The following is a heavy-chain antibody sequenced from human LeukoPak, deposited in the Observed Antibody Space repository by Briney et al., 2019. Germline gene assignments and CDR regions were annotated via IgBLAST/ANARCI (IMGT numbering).Heavy chain of an antibody. CDR3: AKDRPNYHESNGHYYRRNGDS. J-gene: IGHJ5*01. Sequence: SGGSLRLSGAASGFTFHNYAMSWVRQAPGKGLEWVSAISSSGDITFYADSVRGRFTISRDNSRYTLYLQMNSLRAEDAAMYYCAKDRPNYHESNGHYYRRNGDSWGQGTLVTVSS. CDR1: GFTFHNYA. V-gene: IGHV3-23*01. D-gene: IGHD3-22*01. CDR2: ISSSGDIT.